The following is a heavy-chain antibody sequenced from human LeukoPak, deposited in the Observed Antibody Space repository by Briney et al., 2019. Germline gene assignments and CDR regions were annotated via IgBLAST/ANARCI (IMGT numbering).Heavy chain of an antibody. CDR3: ARRGQQLSFDY. J-gene: IGHJ4*02. CDR2: INHSGSA. V-gene: IGHV4-34*01. CDR1: GGSFSGYY. D-gene: IGHD6-13*01. Sequence: SETLSLTCAVYGGSFSGYYWSWIRQPPGKGLEWIGEINHSGSANYNPSLKSRVTISVDTSKNQFSLKLSSVTAADTAVYYCARRGQQLSFDYWGQGTLVTVSS.